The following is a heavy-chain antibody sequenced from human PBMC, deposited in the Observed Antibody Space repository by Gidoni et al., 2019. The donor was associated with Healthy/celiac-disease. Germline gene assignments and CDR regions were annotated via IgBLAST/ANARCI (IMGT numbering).Heavy chain of an antibody. J-gene: IGHJ3*02. Sequence: QVQLVEYGGGVVQPGRSRRLAWAASGFTFSRHGMHWVRQDPGKGLECVAVRWYDGSNTYYSDSVKGRFTISRDNSKNTLYLQMTSLRAEDTAVYYCARAPGVVGAIPGAFDIWGQGTMVTVSS. V-gene: IGHV3-33*01. CDR1: GFTFSRHG. D-gene: IGHD1-26*01. CDR2: RWYDGSNT. CDR3: ARAPGVVGAIPGAFDI.